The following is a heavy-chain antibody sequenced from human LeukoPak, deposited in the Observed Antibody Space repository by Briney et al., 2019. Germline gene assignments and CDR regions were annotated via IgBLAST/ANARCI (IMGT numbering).Heavy chain of an antibody. V-gene: IGHV3-7*01. CDR2: IKQDGSEK. J-gene: IGHJ4*02. CDR1: GFTFSSYW. Sequence: GGSLRLSCAASGFTFSSYWMSWVRQAPGKGLEWVANIKQDGSEKYYVDSVKGRFTISRDNAKNSLYLQMNSLRAEDTAVYYCAREKGRAAAGPDCWGQGTLVTVSS. D-gene: IGHD6-13*01. CDR3: AREKGRAAAGPDC.